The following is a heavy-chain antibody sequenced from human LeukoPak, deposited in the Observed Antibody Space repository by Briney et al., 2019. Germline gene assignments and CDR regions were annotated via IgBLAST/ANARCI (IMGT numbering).Heavy chain of an antibody. CDR3: ARLHKGAYCSSTSCFNYFDY. V-gene: IGHV5-51*01. Sequence: GESLKISCEGSGYSFSNYWIGWVRQMPGKGLEWMGSIYPDESQTRYRPSFQGQVTISADKSISTAYLQWSSLKASDTAMYYCARLHKGAYCSSTSCFNYFDYWGQGTLVTVSS. D-gene: IGHD2-2*01. J-gene: IGHJ4*02. CDR2: IYPDESQT. CDR1: GYSFSNYW.